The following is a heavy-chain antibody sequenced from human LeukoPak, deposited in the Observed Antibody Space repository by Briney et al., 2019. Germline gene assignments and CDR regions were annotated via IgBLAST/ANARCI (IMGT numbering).Heavy chain of an antibody. CDR2: IKQDGSEK. D-gene: IGHD2/OR15-2a*01. CDR3: VTDPGLPRLKYYFNN. J-gene: IGHJ1*01. Sequence: GGSLRLSCAASGFSFSKYWMSWVRQAPGKGLEWVANIKQDGSEKYYVDSVKGQFTISRDNAKNSLFLQMHSLRVEDTAVYFCVTDPGLPRLKYYFNNWGRGTQVTVSS. V-gene: IGHV3-7*01. CDR1: GFSFSKYW.